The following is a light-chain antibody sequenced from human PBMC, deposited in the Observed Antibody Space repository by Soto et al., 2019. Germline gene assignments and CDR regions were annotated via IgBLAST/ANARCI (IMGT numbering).Light chain of an antibody. CDR3: CSYAGSSPV. J-gene: IGLJ2*01. CDR2: EGS. V-gene: IGLV2-23*01. Sequence: QSALTQPASVSGSPGQSITISCTGTSSDVGSYNLVSWYQQHPGKAPKLMIYEGSKRPSGVSNRFPGSKSGNTASLTISGLQAEDEADYYCCSYAGSSPVFGGGTQLTVL. CDR1: SSDVGSYNL.